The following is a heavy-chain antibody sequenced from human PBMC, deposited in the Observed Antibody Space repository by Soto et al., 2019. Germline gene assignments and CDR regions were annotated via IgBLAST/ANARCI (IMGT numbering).Heavy chain of an antibody. D-gene: IGHD6-6*01. CDR1: GYSFTDYH. CDR3: AREVVETSSLWLDP. J-gene: IGHJ5*02. CDR2: MNTNTNTT. Sequence: ASVKVSCKASGYSFTDYHIHWVRQAPGQGLEWIGWMNTNTNTTDSAEVFEGRVSLTWDTSISTAYMQLNSLKIDGTAVYYCAREVVETSSLWLDPWGQGTLVTVSS. V-gene: IGHV1-2*02.